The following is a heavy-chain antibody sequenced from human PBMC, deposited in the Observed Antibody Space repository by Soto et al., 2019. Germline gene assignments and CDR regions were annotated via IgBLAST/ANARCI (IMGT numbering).Heavy chain of an antibody. V-gene: IGHV1-18*01. D-gene: IGHD3-9*01. J-gene: IGHJ4*02. CDR2: ISAYNGNT. CDR1: GYTFTSYG. Sequence: QVQLVQSGAEVKKPGASVKVSCKASGYTFTSYGISWVRQAPGQGREWMGWISAYNGNTNYAQKLQSRVTMTTATSTSTAYMELRSLSSDDPAVYYCATSTIFRPYCFDYWSQGNLVTVSS. CDR3: ATSTIFRPYCFDY.